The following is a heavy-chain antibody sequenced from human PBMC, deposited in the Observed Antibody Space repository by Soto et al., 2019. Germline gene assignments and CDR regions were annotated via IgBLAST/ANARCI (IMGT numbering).Heavy chain of an antibody. V-gene: IGHV1-46*03. CDR2: INPSGGNT. Sequence: GASVKVSCKASGYTFTSYGISWVRQAPGQGLEWMGIINPSGGNTSYAQKFQGRVTMTRDTSTSTVYMELSSLRSEDTAVYYCARDLGITIFVGWFDPWGQGTLVTVSS. CDR1: GYTFTSYG. J-gene: IGHJ5*02. CDR3: ARDLGITIFVGWFDP. D-gene: IGHD3-3*01.